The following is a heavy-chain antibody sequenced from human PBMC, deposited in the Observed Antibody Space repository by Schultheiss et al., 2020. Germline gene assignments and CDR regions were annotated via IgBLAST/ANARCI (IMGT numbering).Heavy chain of an antibody. CDR1: GFTFSSYG. J-gene: IGHJ4*02. CDR3: ASDYGVAY. CDR2: IYSGGST. Sequence: GGSLRLSCAASGFTFSSYGMHWVRQAPGKGLEWVAVIYSGGSTYYADSVKGRFTISRDNSKNSLYLQMNSLRTEDTAVYYCASDYGVAYWGQGTLVTVSS. D-gene: IGHD4/OR15-4a*01. V-gene: IGHV3-NL1*01.